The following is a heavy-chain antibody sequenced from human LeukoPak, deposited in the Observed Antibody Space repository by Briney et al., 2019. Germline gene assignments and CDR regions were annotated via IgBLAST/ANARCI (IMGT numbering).Heavy chain of an antibody. J-gene: IGHJ6*03. V-gene: IGHV3-7*01. Sequence: GGSLRLSCAASGFTFSSYWMSWVRQAPGKGLEWVANIKQDGSEKYYVDSVKGRFTISRDNVKNSLYLQMNSLRAEDTAVYYCARDTKEQWLETRRYYYYYYMDVWGKGTTVTVSS. CDR3: ARDTKEQWLETRRYYYYYYMDV. CDR2: IKQDGSEK. D-gene: IGHD6-19*01. CDR1: GFTFSSYW.